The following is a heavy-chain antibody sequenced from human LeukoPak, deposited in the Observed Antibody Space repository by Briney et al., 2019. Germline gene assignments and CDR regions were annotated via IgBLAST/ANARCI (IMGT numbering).Heavy chain of an antibody. Sequence: ASVKVSCKASGYTFTSYDINWVRQATGQGLEWMGWMNPNSGNTGYAQKFQGRVTMTRDTSISTAYMELSRLRSDDTAVYYCARASVAGKGRPIDYWGQGTLVTVSS. V-gene: IGHV1-8*01. CDR3: ARASVAGKGRPIDY. CDR2: MNPNSGNT. D-gene: IGHD6-19*01. J-gene: IGHJ4*02. CDR1: GYTFTSYD.